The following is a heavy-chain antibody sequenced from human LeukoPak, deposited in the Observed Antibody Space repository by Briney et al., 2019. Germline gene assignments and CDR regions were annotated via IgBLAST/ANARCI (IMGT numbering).Heavy chain of an antibody. CDR3: ARATYYYDSTGYYFDY. D-gene: IGHD3-22*01. J-gene: IGHJ4*02. Sequence: ASVKVSCKASGYTFTSYYMHWVRQAPGQGLEWMGIINPSGGSTSYAQKFQGRVTMTRDMSTSTVYMELSSLRSEDTAVYYCARATYYYDSTGYYFDYWGQGTPVTVSS. V-gene: IGHV1-46*01. CDR2: INPSGGST. CDR1: GYTFTSYY.